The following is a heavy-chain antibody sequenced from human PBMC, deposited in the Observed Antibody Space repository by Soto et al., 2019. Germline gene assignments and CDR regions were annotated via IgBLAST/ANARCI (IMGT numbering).Heavy chain of an antibody. CDR1: GYGFTAYG. Sequence: QVQLVQSGAEVKKPGASVKVSCKTSGYGFTAYGITWVRQAPGQGFEWMGRTTTYNGNTKYAQKVQGRVTMTTDTSTSTAHMELRSLRFDDTAVYYCARDNGQWLVGWGQGTLVTVSS. CDR3: ARDNGQWLVG. J-gene: IGHJ4*02. CDR2: TTTYNGNT. V-gene: IGHV1-18*01. D-gene: IGHD6-19*01.